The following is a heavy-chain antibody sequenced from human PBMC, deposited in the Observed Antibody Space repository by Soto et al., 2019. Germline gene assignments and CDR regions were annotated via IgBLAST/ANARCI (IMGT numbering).Heavy chain of an antibody. D-gene: IGHD3-22*01. J-gene: IGHJ4*02. CDR2: ISAYNGNT. Sequence: QVQLVQSGAEVKKPGASVKVSCKASGYTFTSYGISWVRQAPGQGLEWMGWISAYNGNTNYAQKLQGRVTMTTDTSTSTAYMELRSLRADDTAVYYCARARITMIVVGMAADYWGQGTLVTVSS. CDR1: GYTFTSYG. V-gene: IGHV1-18*01. CDR3: ARARITMIVVGMAADY.